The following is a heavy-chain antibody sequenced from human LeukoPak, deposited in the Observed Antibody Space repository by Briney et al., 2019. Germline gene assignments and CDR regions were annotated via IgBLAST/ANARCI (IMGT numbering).Heavy chain of an antibody. CDR3: ARGYDFWSGYTLDY. CDR1: GGSISSGSYY. V-gene: IGHV4-61*02. D-gene: IGHD3-3*01. Sequence: SKTLSLTCTVSGGSISSGSYYWSWIRQPAGKGLEWIGRIYTSGSTNYNPSLKSRVTISVDTSKNQFSLKLSSVTAADTAVYYCARGYDFWSGYTLDYWGQGTLVTVSS. CDR2: IYTSGST. J-gene: IGHJ4*02.